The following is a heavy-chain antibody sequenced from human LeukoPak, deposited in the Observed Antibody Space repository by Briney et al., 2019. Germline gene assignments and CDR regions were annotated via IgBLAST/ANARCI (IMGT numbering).Heavy chain of an antibody. D-gene: IGHD1-1*01. CDR2: IYYSGST. J-gene: IGHJ6*02. Sequence: SETLSLTCSVSGGSISTYYWSWIRQPPGKGLEWIGYIYYSGSTNYNPSLKSRVTISVDTSKNQFSLKLTSVTAADTAVYHCARAQLNLLVDFGMDVWGQGTTVTVSS. V-gene: IGHV4-59*01. CDR3: ARAQLNLLVDFGMDV. CDR1: GGSISTYY.